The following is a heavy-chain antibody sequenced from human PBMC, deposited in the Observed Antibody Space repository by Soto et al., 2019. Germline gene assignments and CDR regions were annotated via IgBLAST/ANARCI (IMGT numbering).Heavy chain of an antibody. CDR1: GYTFTSFD. CDR2: MNPNSGHT. D-gene: IGHD1-1*01. J-gene: IGHJ4*02. V-gene: IGHV1-8*01. CDR3: TRGRNSGDGYNGGGY. Sequence: ASVKVSCKASGYTFTSFDINWVRQATGQGLEWMGWMNPNSGHTGYAQKFQGSVTMTRDTSISTAYMELSSLRYEDTAVYYCTRGRNSGDGYNGGGYWGQGTLVTVSS.